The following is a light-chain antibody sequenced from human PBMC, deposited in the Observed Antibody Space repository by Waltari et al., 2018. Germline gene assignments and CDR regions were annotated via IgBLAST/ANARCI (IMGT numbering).Light chain of an antibody. Sequence: SSELTQDPGVSVALGQTFTITCQGDSLRTPYANWYQLKPGQAPVLRIYGKDKRPSGIPDRFSGYSSGTTSSLTITGAQAEDEADYYCSSRNGRADQVVFAGGTKVTVL. CDR1: SLRTPY. CDR3: SSRNGRADQVV. CDR2: GKD. V-gene: IGLV3-19*01. J-gene: IGLJ3*02.